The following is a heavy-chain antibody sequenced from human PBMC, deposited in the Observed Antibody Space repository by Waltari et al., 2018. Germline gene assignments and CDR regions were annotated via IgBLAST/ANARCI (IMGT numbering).Heavy chain of an antibody. J-gene: IGHJ6*02. D-gene: IGHD2-15*01. Sequence: QVQLQESGPGLVKPSQTLSLTCTVSGGSISSGSYYWSWIRQPAGKGLEWIGYIYTSGSTNYNPSLKSRVTISVDTSKNQFSLKLSSVTAADTAVYYCARGVVVVATPPLHHYYYGMDVWGQGTTVTVSS. CDR2: IYTSGST. CDR1: GGSISSGSYY. V-gene: IGHV4-61*09. CDR3: ARGVVVVATPPLHHYYYGMDV.